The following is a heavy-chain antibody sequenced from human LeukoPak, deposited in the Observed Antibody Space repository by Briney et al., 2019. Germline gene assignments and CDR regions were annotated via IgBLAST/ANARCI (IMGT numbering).Heavy chain of an antibody. D-gene: IGHD2-2*01. CDR1: GNSISSGYY. Sequence: SETLSLTCTVSGNSISSGYYSGWIRQPPGKGLEWIGSMYHSGSTYYNPSLKSRVTISVDTSKNQFSLKLSSVTAADTAVYYCAGSSASSTFDYWGQGTLVTVSS. CDR3: AGSSASSTFDY. CDR2: MYHSGST. J-gene: IGHJ4*02. V-gene: IGHV4-38-2*02.